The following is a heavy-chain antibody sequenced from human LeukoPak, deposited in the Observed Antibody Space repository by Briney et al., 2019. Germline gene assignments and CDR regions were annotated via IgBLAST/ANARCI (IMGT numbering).Heavy chain of an antibody. CDR1: GYTLRELS. V-gene: IGHV1-24*01. CDR3: AAGFRVGVLYAFDL. D-gene: IGHD3-10*01. CDR2: FDPDNGKY. Sequence: ASVKVSCQVSGYTLRELSMHWIRQVPGKGLEWMGSFDPDNGKYIYAQDFQGRVTMTEDRSTETAYMELTKLRSEDTAMYFCAAGFRVGVLYAFDLWGQGTLVPVSS. J-gene: IGHJ3*01.